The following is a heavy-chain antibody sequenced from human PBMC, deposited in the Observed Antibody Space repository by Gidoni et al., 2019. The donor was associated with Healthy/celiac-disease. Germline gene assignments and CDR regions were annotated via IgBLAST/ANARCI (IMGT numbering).Heavy chain of an antibody. J-gene: IGHJ3*02. CDR1: GFTFDDYA. D-gene: IGHD6-19*01. CDR2: ISWNSGSI. V-gene: IGHV3-9*01. Sequence: EVQLVESGGGLVQPGRSLRLSCAAYGFTFDDYAMHWGRQAPGKGLEWVSGISWNSGSIDYADSVKGRFTISRDNAKNSLYLQMNSLRAEDTALYYCAHGWHDDHWAFDIWGQGTMVTVSS. CDR3: AHGWHDDHWAFDI.